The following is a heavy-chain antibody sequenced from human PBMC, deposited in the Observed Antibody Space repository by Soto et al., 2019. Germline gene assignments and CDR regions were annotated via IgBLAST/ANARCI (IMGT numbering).Heavy chain of an antibody. D-gene: IGHD3-3*01. Sequence: SETLSLTCTVSGGSISSYYWSWIRQPPGKGLEWIGYIYYSGSTYYNPSLKSRVTISVDTSKNQFSLKLSSVTAADTAVYYCARDRRITIFGVVIPRGWFDPWGQGTLVTVSS. CDR3: ARDRRITIFGVVIPRGWFDP. J-gene: IGHJ5*02. CDR2: IYYSGST. V-gene: IGHV4-59*12. CDR1: GGSISSYY.